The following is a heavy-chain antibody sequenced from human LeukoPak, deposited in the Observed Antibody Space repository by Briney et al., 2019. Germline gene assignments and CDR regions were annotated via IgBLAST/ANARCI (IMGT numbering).Heavy chain of an antibody. D-gene: IGHD1-14*01. Sequence: PGGSLRLSCAASGFTFSSYAMSWVRQAPGKGLEWVSAISGSGGSTYYADSVKGRFTISRDNSKNALYLQMNSLRAEDTAVYYCAKTSVKVYYFDYWGQGTLVIVSS. V-gene: IGHV3-23*01. CDR1: GFTFSSYA. CDR2: ISGSGGST. CDR3: AKTSVKVYYFDY. J-gene: IGHJ4*02.